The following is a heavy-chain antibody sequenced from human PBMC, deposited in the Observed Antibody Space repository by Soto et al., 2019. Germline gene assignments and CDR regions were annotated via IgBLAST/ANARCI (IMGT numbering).Heavy chain of an antibody. CDR3: AKDPYGSGSYYTFDY. Sequence: QVQLVESGGGVVQPGRSLRLSCAASGLTFSSYGMHWVRQAPGKGREWVAVISYDGSNKYYADSVKGRFTISRDNSKNTLYLQMNSLRAEDTAVYYCAKDPYGSGSYYTFDYWGQGTLVTVSS. D-gene: IGHD3-10*01. CDR1: GLTFSSYG. J-gene: IGHJ4*02. V-gene: IGHV3-30*18. CDR2: ISYDGSNK.